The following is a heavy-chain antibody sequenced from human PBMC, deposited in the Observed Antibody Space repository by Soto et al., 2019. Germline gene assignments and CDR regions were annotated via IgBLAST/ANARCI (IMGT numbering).Heavy chain of an antibody. D-gene: IGHD5-18*01. J-gene: IGHJ4*02. V-gene: IGHV4-4*02. CDR3: ASHRGNTYGPYDY. Sequence: VQLQESGPGLVKPSGTLSLTCAVSGGSISSGNWWSWVRQSPRKGLEWIGEISHSGNTNHNPSLKNRVTISIDKSKNQFSLKLTSVTAADTAVYYCASHRGNTYGPYDYWGQGTLVTVSS. CDR1: GGSISSGNW. CDR2: ISHSGNT.